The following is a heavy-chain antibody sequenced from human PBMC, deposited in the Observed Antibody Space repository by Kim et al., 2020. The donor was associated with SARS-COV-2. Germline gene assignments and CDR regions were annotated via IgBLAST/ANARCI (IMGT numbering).Heavy chain of an antibody. Sequence: ASVKVSCKASGYTFTSNAMNWVRHAPGQGLEWMGWINTNTGNPTYAQGFTGRFVFSLDTSVSTAYLQVSSLKAEDTAVYYCARDSTGYFDSWGQGTLVTVSS. CDR2: INTNTGNP. CDR3: ARDSTGYFDS. D-gene: IGHD2-8*02. CDR1: GYTFTSNA. J-gene: IGHJ4*02. V-gene: IGHV7-4-1*02.